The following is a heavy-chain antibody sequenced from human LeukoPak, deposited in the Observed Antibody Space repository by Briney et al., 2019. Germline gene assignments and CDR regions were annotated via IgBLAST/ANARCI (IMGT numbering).Heavy chain of an antibody. V-gene: IGHV4-34*01. CDR2: INHSGDA. J-gene: IGHJ5*02. D-gene: IGHD1-7*01. Sequence: SETLSLTCNVSGGSFTNYYWSWIRQTPEKGLEWIGQINHSGDASYNPSLRSRMTLSVDRSKNQFSLKVTSVTAADTGVYYCARGPGTLGLSPWGQGTLVTVSS. CDR3: ARGPGTLGLSP. CDR1: GGSFTNYY.